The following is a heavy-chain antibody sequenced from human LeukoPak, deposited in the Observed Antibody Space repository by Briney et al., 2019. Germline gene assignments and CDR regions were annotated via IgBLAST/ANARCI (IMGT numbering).Heavy chain of an antibody. Sequence: GGSLRLSCAVSGFPFSVFEMNWVRQAPGKGLDWVSNIGSSGTTRYYADSVKGRFSISRDNAKNSLYLQMNSLRVEDTGVYYCALLAVASDFDDWGQAALVTVSS. D-gene: IGHD6-19*01. CDR3: ALLAVASDFDD. J-gene: IGHJ4*02. CDR2: IGSSGTTR. CDR1: GFPFSVFE. V-gene: IGHV3-48*03.